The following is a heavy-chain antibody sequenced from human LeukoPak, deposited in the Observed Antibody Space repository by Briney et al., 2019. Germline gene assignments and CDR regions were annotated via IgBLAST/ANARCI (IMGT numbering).Heavy chain of an antibody. CDR2: IYPGDSDT. CDR3: ARQGLLQSTAMNNPFDY. V-gene: IGHV5-51*01. Sequence: GESLKISCKGSGYSFTSYWIGWVRQMPGKGLEWMGIIYPGDSDTRYSPSFQGQVTISADKSISTAYLQWSSLKASDTAMYYCARQGLLQSTAMNNPFDYWGQGTLVTVSS. J-gene: IGHJ4*02. D-gene: IGHD5-18*01. CDR1: GYSFTSYW.